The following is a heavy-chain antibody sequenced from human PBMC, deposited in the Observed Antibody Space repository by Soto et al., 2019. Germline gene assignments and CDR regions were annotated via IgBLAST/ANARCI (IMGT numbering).Heavy chain of an antibody. CDR3: ARVPYDFWSGYPTYYFDY. V-gene: IGHV1-8*01. CDR2: MNPNSGNT. CDR1: GYTFTSYD. Sequence: ASVKVSCKASGYTFTSYDINWVRRATGQGLEWMGWMNPNSGNTGYAQKFQGRVTMTRNTSISTAYMELSSLRSEDTAVYYCARVPYDFWSGYPTYYFDYWGQGTLVTVSS. D-gene: IGHD3-3*01. J-gene: IGHJ4*02.